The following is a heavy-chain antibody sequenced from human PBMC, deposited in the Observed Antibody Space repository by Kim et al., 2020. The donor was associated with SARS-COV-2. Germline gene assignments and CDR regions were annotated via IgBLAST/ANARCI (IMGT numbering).Heavy chain of an antibody. CDR1: GYSSTSYW. Sequence: GESLKISCKGSGYSSTSYWIGWVRQMPGKGLEWMGIIYPGDSDTRYSPSFQGQVTISADKSISTAYLQWSSLKASDTAMYYCARQGGSLDYGDYESPYYYGMDVWGQGTTVTVSS. CDR3: ARQGGSLDYGDYESPYYYGMDV. CDR2: IYPGDSDT. D-gene: IGHD4-17*01. J-gene: IGHJ6*02. V-gene: IGHV5-51*01.